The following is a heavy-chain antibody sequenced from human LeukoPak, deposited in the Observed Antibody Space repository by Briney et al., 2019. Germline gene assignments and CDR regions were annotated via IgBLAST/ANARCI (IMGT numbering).Heavy chain of an antibody. D-gene: IGHD2-8*01. CDR2: ISADSSYI. CDR1: RFSFSAYS. CDR3: ARDINYCTPTLCHRNWFDP. Sequence: GGSLRLSCAASRFSFSAYSMSWVRQAPGKGLEWVSSISADSSYIYYADSVKGRFTISSDNAKNSLYLEMNDLRAEDSAVYYCARDINYCTPTLCHRNWFDPWGQGTLVTVSS. V-gene: IGHV3-21*01. J-gene: IGHJ5*02.